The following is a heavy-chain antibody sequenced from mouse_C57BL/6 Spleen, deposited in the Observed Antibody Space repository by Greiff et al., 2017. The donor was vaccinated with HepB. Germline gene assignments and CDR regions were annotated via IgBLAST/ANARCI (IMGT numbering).Heavy chain of an antibody. CDR3: ARELLGDYDDYCDY. D-gene: IGHD2-4*01. Sequence: EVKLLVSGPGLVKPSQSLSLTCSVTGYSITSGYYWNWIRQFPGNKLEWMGYISYDGSNNYNPSLKNRISITRETSKNQFFLKLNSVTTEDTATYYCARELLGDYDDYCDYWGQGTTLTVSS. CDR2: ISYDGSN. V-gene: IGHV3-6*01. J-gene: IGHJ2*01. CDR1: GYSITSGYY.